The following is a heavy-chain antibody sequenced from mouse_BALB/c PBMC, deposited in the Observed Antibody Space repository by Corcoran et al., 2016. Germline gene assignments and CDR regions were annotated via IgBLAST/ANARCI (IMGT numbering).Heavy chain of an antibody. CDR3: ARQLTGWYFDV. V-gene: IGHV1-9*01. J-gene: IGHJ1*01. Sequence: QVQLQQSGAELMKPGASVKISCKATGYTFSSYWIAWVKQRPGHGLEWIGEILPGSGSTNYNEKFKGKATFTADTSSNTAYMQLSSLTSEDSAVYYCARQLTGWYFDVWGAGTTVTVSS. CDR2: ILPGSGST. D-gene: IGHD4-1*01. CDR1: GYTFSSYW.